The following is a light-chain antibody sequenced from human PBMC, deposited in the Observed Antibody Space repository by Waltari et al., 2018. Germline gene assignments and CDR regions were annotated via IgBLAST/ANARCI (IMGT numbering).Light chain of an antibody. J-gene: IGKJ5*01. CDR2: DAS. CDR1: QSVGSS. V-gene: IGKV3-11*01. Sequence: EIVLTQSPVTLSLAPGERATRSCWASQSVGSSLDWYQQKPGQAPRLLMYDASNRATGVPARFNGSGFGTDFTLTIISLQSEDSAVYYCQQRSNWPPITFGQGTRLEIK. CDR3: QQRSNWPPIT.